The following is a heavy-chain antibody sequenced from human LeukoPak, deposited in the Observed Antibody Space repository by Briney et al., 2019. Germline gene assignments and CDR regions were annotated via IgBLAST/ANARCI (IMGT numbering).Heavy chain of an antibody. CDR1: GGSISSSSYY. J-gene: IGHJ4*02. CDR2: IYYSGST. V-gene: IGHV4-39*07. Sequence: SETLSLTCTVSGGSISSSSYYWGWIRQPPGKGLEWIGSIYYSGSTYYNPSLKSRVTISLDMSKNQFSLKLTSVTAADTAVYYCARSYKGAYSGYDEWGQGTLVTVSS. D-gene: IGHD5-12*01. CDR3: ARSYKGAYSGYDE.